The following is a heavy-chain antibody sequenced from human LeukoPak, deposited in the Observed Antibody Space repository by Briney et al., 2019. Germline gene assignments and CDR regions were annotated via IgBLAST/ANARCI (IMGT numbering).Heavy chain of an antibody. V-gene: IGHV4-59*12. J-gene: IGHJ3*02. CDR1: GGSISSYY. Sequence: SETLSLTCTVSGGSISSYYWSWIRQPPGKGLQWIGYIYYSGTTDYNPSLKSRVTMSVDTSKNQFSLKLSSVTAADTAVYYCARGLAIQVPHDAFDIWGQGTMVTVSS. D-gene: IGHD5-18*01. CDR2: IYYSGTT. CDR3: ARGLAIQVPHDAFDI.